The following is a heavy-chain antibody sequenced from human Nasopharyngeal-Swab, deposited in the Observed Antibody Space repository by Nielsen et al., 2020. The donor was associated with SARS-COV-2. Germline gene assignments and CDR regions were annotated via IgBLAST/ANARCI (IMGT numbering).Heavy chain of an antibody. V-gene: IGHV3-23*01. Sequence: GESLKISCAASGFTFSSYAMSWVRQAPGKGLEWVSAISGSGGSTYYADSVKGRFTISRDNSKNTLYLQMHSLRAEDTAVYYCAKDRLYYGMDVWGQGTTVTVSS. CDR1: GFTFSSYA. J-gene: IGHJ6*02. CDR2: ISGSGGST. CDR3: AKDRLYYGMDV.